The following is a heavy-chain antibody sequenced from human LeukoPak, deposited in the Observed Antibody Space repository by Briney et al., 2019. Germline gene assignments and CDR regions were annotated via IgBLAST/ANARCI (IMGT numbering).Heavy chain of an antibody. V-gene: IGHV4-34*01. CDR3: ARASSPNNWFDP. Sequence: ASETLSLTCAVYGGSFSGYYWSWISQPPGKGLEWIGEINHSGSTNYNPSLKSRVTISVNTSKNQFSLKLSSVTAADTAVYYCARASSPNNWFDPWGQGTLVTVSS. CDR2: INHSGST. CDR1: GGSFSGYY. J-gene: IGHJ5*02.